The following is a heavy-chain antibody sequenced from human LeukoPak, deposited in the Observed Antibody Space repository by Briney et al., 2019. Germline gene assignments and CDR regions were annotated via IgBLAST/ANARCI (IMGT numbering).Heavy chain of an antibody. CDR1: GFTFSSYS. D-gene: IGHD5-12*01. CDR3: ARDLAGGRGYDSDGAFDI. V-gene: IGHV3-21*01. J-gene: IGHJ3*02. CDR2: ISSSSSYI. Sequence: GGSLRLSCAASGFTFSSYSMNWVRQAPGKGLEWVSSISSSSSYIYYADSVKGRFTISRDNAKNSLYLQMNSLRAEDTAVYYCARDLAGGRGYDSDGAFDIWGQGTMVTVSS.